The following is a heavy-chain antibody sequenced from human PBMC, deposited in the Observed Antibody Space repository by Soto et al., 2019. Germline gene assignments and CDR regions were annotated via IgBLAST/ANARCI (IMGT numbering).Heavy chain of an antibody. Sequence: QVQLVQSGAEVKKPGASLKVSCKASGYTFTSYDINWVRQATGQGLEYLGCMNPNCGKTGYVQKFKCRVTLNRNTSISPAYMALSSLGSDDRAVYYCDRGITSGDDSRWFDPWGQGTLVTVSS. CDR2: MNPNCGKT. CDR1: GYTFTSYD. V-gene: IGHV1-8*02. CDR3: DRGITSGDDSRWFDP. D-gene: IGHD3-16*01. J-gene: IGHJ5*02.